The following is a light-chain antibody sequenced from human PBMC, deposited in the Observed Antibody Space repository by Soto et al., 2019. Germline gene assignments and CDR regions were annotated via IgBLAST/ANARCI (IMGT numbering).Light chain of an antibody. CDR2: LGS. Sequence: DIVMTQSPLSLPVTPGEPASISRRSSQSLLHSNGYNYLDWYLQKPGQSPQLLIYLGSNRASGVPDRFSGSGSGTDFTLKISRVEAEDVGVYYCMQALQTQWTFGQGTKVEIK. CDR1: QSLLHSNGYNY. CDR3: MQALQTQWT. V-gene: IGKV2-28*01. J-gene: IGKJ1*01.